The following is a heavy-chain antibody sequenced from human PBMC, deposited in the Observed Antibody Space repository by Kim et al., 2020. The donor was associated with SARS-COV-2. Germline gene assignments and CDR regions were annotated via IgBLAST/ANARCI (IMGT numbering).Heavy chain of an antibody. CDR3: ARSPGGYFHYGLDV. J-gene: IGHJ6*02. V-gene: IGHV3-53*01. Sequence: YAEYVRGRFTIYRDNSKNTLYHQMNSLGADDTAVYYCARSPGGYFHYGLDVWRPGTTVTVSS.